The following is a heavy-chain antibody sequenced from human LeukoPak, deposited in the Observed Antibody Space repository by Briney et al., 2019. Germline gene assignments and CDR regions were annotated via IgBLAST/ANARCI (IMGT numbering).Heavy chain of an antibody. CDR2: IRGSGGST. Sequence: GGSLRLSCAASGFTLSSYAMSWVRQPPGKGLEWVSAIRGSGGSTYYADSVKGRFTISRDNSKNTLYLQMNSLRAEDTAVYYCAKVGYDILAGTGDDAFDIWGQGTMVTVSS. D-gene: IGHD3-9*01. CDR1: GFTLSSYA. J-gene: IGHJ3*02. V-gene: IGHV3-23*01. CDR3: AKVGYDILAGTGDDAFDI.